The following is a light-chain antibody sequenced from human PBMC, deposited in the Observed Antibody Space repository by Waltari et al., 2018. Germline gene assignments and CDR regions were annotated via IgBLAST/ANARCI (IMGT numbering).Light chain of an antibody. J-gene: IGKJ2*02. CDR2: GAS. V-gene: IGKV3-15*01. CDR3: QQYNNWPRT. CDR1: QSVSSN. Sequence: EIVMTQSPATLSVSPGERATRSCRASQSVSSNLAWYQQKPGQAPRLLIYGASTMATGIPARFSCSGSGTEFTLTISSMQSEDFAVYYCQQYNNWPRTFGQGTKLEIK.